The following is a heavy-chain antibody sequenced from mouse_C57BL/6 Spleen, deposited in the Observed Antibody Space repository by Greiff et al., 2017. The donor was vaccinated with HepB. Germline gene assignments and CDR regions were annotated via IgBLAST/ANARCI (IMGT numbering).Heavy chain of an antibody. CDR2: INPNNGGT. Sequence: EVKLMESGPELVKPGASVKIPCKASGYTFTDYNMDWVKQSHGKSLEWIGDINPNNGGTIYNQEFKGKATLTVDKSSSTAYMELRSLTSEDTAVYYCATMITTTGNFDYWGQGTTLTVSS. CDR3: ATMITTTGNFDY. CDR1: GYTFTDYN. V-gene: IGHV1-18*01. J-gene: IGHJ2*01. D-gene: IGHD2-4*01.